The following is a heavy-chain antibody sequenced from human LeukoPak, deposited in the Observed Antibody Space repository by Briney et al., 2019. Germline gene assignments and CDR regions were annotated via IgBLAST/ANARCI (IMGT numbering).Heavy chain of an antibody. CDR1: GYTFTSYY. V-gene: IGHV1-46*01. D-gene: IGHD3-22*01. J-gene: IGHJ6*02. CDR3: ASNPYHSGYSGRENYYGMDV. CDR2: INPSGGST. Sequence: ASVKVSCKASGYTFTSYYMHWVRQAPGQGLEWMGIINPSGGSTSYAQKFQGRVTMTRDTSTSTVYMELSSLRSEDTAVYYCASNPYHSGYSGRENYYGMDVWGQGTTVTVSS.